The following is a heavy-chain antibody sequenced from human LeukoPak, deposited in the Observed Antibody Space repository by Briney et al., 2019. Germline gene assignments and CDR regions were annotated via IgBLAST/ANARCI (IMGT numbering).Heavy chain of an antibody. CDR2: IIPIFGTA. V-gene: IGHV1-69*13. Sequence: APVKVSCKASGGTFSSYAISWVRQAPGQGLEWMGGIIPIFGTANYAQKFQGRVTITADESTSTAYMELSSLRSEDTAVYYCARAPPFYDILTGYYSWFDPWGQGTLVTVSS. D-gene: IGHD3-9*01. CDR1: GGTFSSYA. J-gene: IGHJ5*02. CDR3: ARAPPFYDILTGYYSWFDP.